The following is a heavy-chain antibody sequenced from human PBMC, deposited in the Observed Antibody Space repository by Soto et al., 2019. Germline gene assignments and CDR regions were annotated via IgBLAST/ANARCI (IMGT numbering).Heavy chain of an antibody. CDR3: AARGITMIVVVITTRAFDI. J-gene: IGHJ3*02. CDR2: ISGSGGST. Sequence: GGSLRLSCAASGFTFSSYAMSWVRQAPGKGLEWVSAISGSGGSTYYADSVKGRFTISRDNSKNTLYLQMNSLRAEDTPVYYCAARGITMIVVVITTRAFDIWGQGTMVTVSS. D-gene: IGHD3-22*01. V-gene: IGHV3-23*01. CDR1: GFTFSSYA.